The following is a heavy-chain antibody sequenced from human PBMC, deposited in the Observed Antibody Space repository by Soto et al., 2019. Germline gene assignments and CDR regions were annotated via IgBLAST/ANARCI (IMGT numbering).Heavy chain of an antibody. CDR2: TYYRSRWYN. J-gene: IGHJ4*02. CDR1: GESVSGNSAA. CDR3: ARLFQYYGGSRGQHYY. D-gene: IGHD3-16*01. V-gene: IGHV6-1*01. Sequence: SQTLSLTGAISGESVSGNSAAWNWIRHSPSRGLEWLGRTYYRSRWYNDYAVSVKSRITVTPDTSKNQFSLHLNSVTPEDTAVYYCARLFQYYGGSRGQHYYSAQGASDPVSS.